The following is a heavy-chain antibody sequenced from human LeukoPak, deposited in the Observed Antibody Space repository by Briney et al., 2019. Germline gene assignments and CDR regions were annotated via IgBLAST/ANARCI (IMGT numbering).Heavy chain of an antibody. Sequence: SETLSLTCTVSGGSISSSSYYWSWIRQPPGKGLEWIGEINHSGSTNYNPSLKSRVTISVDMSKNQFSLKLSSVTAADTAVYYCARAPPSRNDRRFYIAVAGTGNYYFDYWGQGTLVTVSS. CDR3: ARAPPSRNDRRFYIAVAGTGNYYFDY. CDR1: GGSISSSSYY. D-gene: IGHD6-19*01. V-gene: IGHV4-39*07. J-gene: IGHJ4*02. CDR2: INHSGST.